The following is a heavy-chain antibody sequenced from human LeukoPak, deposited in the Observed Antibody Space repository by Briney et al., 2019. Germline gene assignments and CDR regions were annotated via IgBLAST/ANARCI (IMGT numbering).Heavy chain of an antibody. CDR1: GFTFSYYA. CDR3: AKESDGFDI. Sequence: GGSLRLSCAASGFTFSYYAMHWVRQAPGKGLEWVAVIKYDGSNKYYVDSVKGRFTISRDNAKNTLYLQMNSLSAEDTAVYYCAKESDGFDIRGQGTMVTVSS. J-gene: IGHJ3*02. CDR2: IKYDGSNK. V-gene: IGHV3-30*18.